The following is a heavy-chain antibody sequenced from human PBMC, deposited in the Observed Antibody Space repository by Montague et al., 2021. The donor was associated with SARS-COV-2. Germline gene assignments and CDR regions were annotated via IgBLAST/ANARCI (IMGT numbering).Heavy chain of an antibody. Sequence: YLRLSCAASGFTSSSYGMHWVRQAPGKGLEWAAVIWYGGSNKYYADSVKGRFTISRDNSKNTLYLQMNSLRAEDTAVYYCARDRYYYGSGSLDAFDIWGQGTMVTVSS. CDR1: GFTSSSYG. D-gene: IGHD3-10*01. V-gene: IGHV3-33*01. J-gene: IGHJ3*02. CDR2: IWYGGSNK. CDR3: ARDRYYYGSGSLDAFDI.